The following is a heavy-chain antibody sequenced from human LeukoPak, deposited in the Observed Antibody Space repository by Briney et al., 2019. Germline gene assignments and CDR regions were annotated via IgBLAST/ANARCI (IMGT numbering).Heavy chain of an antibody. CDR2: IRSKANSYAT. CDR1: GFTFSSYW. Sequence: PGGSLRLSCAASGFTFSSYWMHWVRQDPGKGLEWVGRIRSKANSYATAYAASVKGRFTISRDDSKNTAYLQMNSLKTEDTAVYYCTRLGYSGSYRTDYWGQGTLVTVSS. V-gene: IGHV3-73*01. CDR3: TRLGYSGSYRTDY. D-gene: IGHD1-26*01. J-gene: IGHJ4*02.